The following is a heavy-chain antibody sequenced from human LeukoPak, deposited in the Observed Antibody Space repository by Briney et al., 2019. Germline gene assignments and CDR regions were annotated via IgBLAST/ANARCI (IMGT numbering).Heavy chain of an antibody. CDR3: AKDQQIRFLEWPQLKGDY. CDR1: GFTFSSYA. CDR2: ISGSGGST. D-gene: IGHD3-3*01. Sequence: PGGSLRLSCAASGFTFSSYAMSWVRQAPGKGLEWVSVISGSGGSTYYADSVKGRFTISRDNSKNTLYLQMNSLRAEDTAVYYCAKDQQIRFLEWPQLKGDYWGQGTLVTVSS. J-gene: IGHJ4*02. V-gene: IGHV3-23*01.